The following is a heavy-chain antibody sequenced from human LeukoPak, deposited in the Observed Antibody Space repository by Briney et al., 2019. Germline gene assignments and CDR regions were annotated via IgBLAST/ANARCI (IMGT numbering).Heavy chain of an antibody. CDR1: GFTFSDCY. CDR2: ISSSGNTI. CDR3: ARNPPDRYSSSWNYMDV. V-gene: IGHV3-11*01. J-gene: IGHJ6*03. D-gene: IGHD6-13*01. Sequence: GGSLRLSCVASGFTFSDCYMNWIRQAPGKGLEWVSYISSSGNTINYEDSVKGRFTISRDNAKNSLYLQMNSLRAEDTAVYYCARNPPDRYSSSWNYMDVWGKGTTVTVSS.